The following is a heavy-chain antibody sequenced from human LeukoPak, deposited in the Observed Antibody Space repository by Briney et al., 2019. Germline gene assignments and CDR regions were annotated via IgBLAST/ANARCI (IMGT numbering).Heavy chain of an antibody. Sequence: PGGSRRLSCAASGFTFSSYAMSWVRQAPGKGLEWVSAISGSGGSTYYADSVKGRFTISRDNSKNTLYLQMNSLRAEDTAVYYCAKDQIMFGSSSFFDYWGQGTLVTVSS. CDR2: ISGSGGST. CDR1: GFTFSSYA. D-gene: IGHD6-6*01. CDR3: AKDQIMFGSSSFFDY. V-gene: IGHV3-23*01. J-gene: IGHJ4*02.